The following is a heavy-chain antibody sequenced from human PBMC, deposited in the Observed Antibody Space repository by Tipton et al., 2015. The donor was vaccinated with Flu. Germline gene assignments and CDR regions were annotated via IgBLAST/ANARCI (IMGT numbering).Heavy chain of an antibody. D-gene: IGHD3-9*01. CDR2: IYHSGST. Sequence: TLSLTCAVSGYSISSGYYWGWIRQPPGKGLEWIGSIYHSGSTYYNPSLKSRVTISVDTSKNQFSLKLSSVTAADTAVYYCARRSLGYDILTGYYRNYFDYWGQGTLVTVSS. J-gene: IGHJ4*02. CDR1: GYSISSGYY. V-gene: IGHV4-38-2*01. CDR3: ARRSLGYDILTGYYRNYFDY.